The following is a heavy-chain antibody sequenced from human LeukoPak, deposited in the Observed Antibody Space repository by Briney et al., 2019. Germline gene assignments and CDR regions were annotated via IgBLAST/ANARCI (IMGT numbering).Heavy chain of an antibody. CDR3: AKDISDSSSWYGGSDAFDI. V-gene: IGHV3-48*04. D-gene: IGHD6-13*01. Sequence: GGSLRLSCAASGFTFSSYSMNWVRQAPGKGLEWVSYISSSSSTIYYADSVKGRFTISRDNAKNSLYLQMNSLRAEDTALYYCAKDISDSSSWYGGSDAFDIWGQGTMVTVSS. CDR2: ISSSSSTI. CDR1: GFTFSSYS. J-gene: IGHJ3*02.